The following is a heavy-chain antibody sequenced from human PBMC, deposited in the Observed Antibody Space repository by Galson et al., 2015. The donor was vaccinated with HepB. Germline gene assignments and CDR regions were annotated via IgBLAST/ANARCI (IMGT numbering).Heavy chain of an antibody. D-gene: IGHD2-21*01. CDR2: ISSSSSYI. J-gene: IGHJ4*02. CDR3: ARSPTYSPALCPPDY. CDR1: GFTFSSYS. V-gene: IGHV3-21*01. Sequence: SLRLSCAASGFTFSSYSMNWVRQAPGKGLEWVSSISSSSSYIYYADSVKGRFTISRDNAKNSLYLQMNSLRAEDTAVYYCARSPTYSPALCPPDYWGQGTLVTVSS.